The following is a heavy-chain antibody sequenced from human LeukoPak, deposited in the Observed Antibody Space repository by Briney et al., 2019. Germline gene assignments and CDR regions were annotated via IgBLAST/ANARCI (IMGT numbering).Heavy chain of an antibody. CDR1: GYSISSNNW. CDR3: ARNQAVAANRGAFDI. J-gene: IGHJ3*02. CDR2: IYYSGNT. Sequence: NASDTLSLTCAVSGYSISSNNWWAWIRHPPGKGLEWSGYIYYSGNTYYNPYNPSLTSRVTMSVDTSKNQFSLKLDSVTEIDTAMYYCARNQAVAANRGAFDIWGQGTMVTVSS. D-gene: IGHD6-19*01. V-gene: IGHV4-28*01.